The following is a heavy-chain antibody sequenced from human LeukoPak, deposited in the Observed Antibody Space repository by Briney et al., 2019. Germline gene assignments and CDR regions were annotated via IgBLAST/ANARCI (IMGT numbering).Heavy chain of an antibody. J-gene: IGHJ4*02. D-gene: IGHD3-3*01. CDR2: IYTSGST. CDR1: GGSISSGSYY. Sequence: PSQTLSLTCTVSGGSISSGSYYWSWIRQPAGKGLEWIGRIYTSGSTNYNPSLKSRVTISVDTSKNQFSLKLSSVTAADTAVYYCAAYDFWDSLTGGHYWGQGTLVTVSS. V-gene: IGHV4-61*02. CDR3: AAYDFWDSLTGGHY.